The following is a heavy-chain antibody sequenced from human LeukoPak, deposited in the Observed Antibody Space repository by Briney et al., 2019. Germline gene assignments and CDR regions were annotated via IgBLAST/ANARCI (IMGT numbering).Heavy chain of an antibody. CDR3: AKRRGLELLYYYYMDV. J-gene: IGHJ6*03. D-gene: IGHD1-7*01. CDR1: GFSFNNYG. Sequence: GGSLRLSCAASGFSFNNYGMHWVRQAPGRGLEWVAFIRYDGSDEYYVDSVKGRFTISRDNSKNTLYLQMNSLRAEDTAVYYCAKRRGLELLYYYYMDVWGKGTTVTVSS. V-gene: IGHV3-30*02. CDR2: IRYDGSDE.